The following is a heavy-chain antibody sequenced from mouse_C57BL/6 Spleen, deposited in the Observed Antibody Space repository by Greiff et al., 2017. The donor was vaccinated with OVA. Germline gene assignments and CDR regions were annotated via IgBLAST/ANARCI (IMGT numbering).Heavy chain of an antibody. V-gene: IGHV1-15*01. CDR1: GYTFTDYE. Sequence: QVQLQQSGAELVRPGASVTLSCKASGYTFTDYEMHWVKQTPVHGLEWIGALDPETGGTAYNQKFKGKAILTADKSSSTAYMELRSLTSEDSAVYYCTRSGYGSSYVAYWGQGTLVTVSA. D-gene: IGHD1-1*01. CDR2: LDPETGGT. CDR3: TRSGYGSSYVAY. J-gene: IGHJ3*01.